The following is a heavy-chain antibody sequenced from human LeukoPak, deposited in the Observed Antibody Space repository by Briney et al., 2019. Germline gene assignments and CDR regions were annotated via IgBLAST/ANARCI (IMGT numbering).Heavy chain of an antibody. CDR2: IYPDDSDT. V-gene: IGHV5-51*01. CDR3: ARRRYYDSSGYFDY. J-gene: IGHJ4*02. D-gene: IGHD3-22*01. CDR1: AYSFTSYW. Sequence: GESLKISCKGSAYSFTSYWIGWVRQMPGKGLEWVGIIYPDDSDTTYSPSFQGQVTISVDKSISTAYLQWSSLKASDTAMYYCARRRYYDSSGYFDYWGQGTLVTVSS.